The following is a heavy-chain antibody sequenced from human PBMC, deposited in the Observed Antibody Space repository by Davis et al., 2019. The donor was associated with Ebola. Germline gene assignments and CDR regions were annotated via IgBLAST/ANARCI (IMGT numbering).Heavy chain of an antibody. D-gene: IGHD2-8*02. J-gene: IGHJ6*02. Sequence: GESLKISCAASGFTFSAYAMSWVRQSPGEGLEWVSGIGSDTATHYADSVRGRFTISRDDSKNTLFLQMDSLRAEDTAVYYCVKDLFWWSAADVWGQGTTVTVSS. CDR3: VKDLFWWSAADV. V-gene: IGHV3-23*01. CDR2: IGSDTAT. CDR1: GFTFSAYA.